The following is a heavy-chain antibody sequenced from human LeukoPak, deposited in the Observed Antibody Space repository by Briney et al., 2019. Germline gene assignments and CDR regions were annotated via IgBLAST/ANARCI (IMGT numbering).Heavy chain of an antibody. V-gene: IGHV4-34*01. CDR2: GNHNGGT. J-gene: IGHJ5*02. CDR3: AKNGQSGFSFDP. CDR1: GGSLNNYY. Sequence: SETLSLTCAVYGGSLNNYYWSWIRQSPGKGLEWPGEGNHNGGTKYNPSLKSRVTISADSSRNQFSLKLTSVTAADTAVYHCAKNGQSGFSFDPWGQGTLVTVSS. D-gene: IGHD1-26*01.